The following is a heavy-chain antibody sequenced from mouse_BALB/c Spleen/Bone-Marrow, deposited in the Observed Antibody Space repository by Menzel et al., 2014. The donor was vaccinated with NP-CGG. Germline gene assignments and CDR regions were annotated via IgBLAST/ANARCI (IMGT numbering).Heavy chain of an antibody. D-gene: IGHD1-2*01. CDR3: ARQELLRLSGFAY. V-gene: IGHV4-1*02. CDR1: GFDFSRYW. CDR2: INPESSTI. Sequence: EVMLVESGGGLVQPGRSLKFSCAASGFDFSRYWMSWVRQAPEKGLEWIGEINPESSTINYTPSLKDKFIISRDNAKNTLYLQMSKVRSEDSALYYCARQELLRLSGFAYWGQGTLVTVSA. J-gene: IGHJ3*01.